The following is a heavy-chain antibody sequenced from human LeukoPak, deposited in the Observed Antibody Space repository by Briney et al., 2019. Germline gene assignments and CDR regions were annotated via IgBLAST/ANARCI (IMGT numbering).Heavy chain of an antibody. J-gene: IGHJ4*02. D-gene: IGHD3-3*01. CDR2: ISAYNGNT. Sequence: ASVKVSCKASGYTFTSYGISWVRQAPGQGLEWMGWISAYNGNTNYAQKLQGRVTMTTDTSTSTAYMELRSLRSDDTAVYYCARDLESVTIFGVVPMGYWGQGTLVTVSS. CDR1: GYTFTSYG. CDR3: ARDLESVTIFGVVPMGY. V-gene: IGHV1-18*01.